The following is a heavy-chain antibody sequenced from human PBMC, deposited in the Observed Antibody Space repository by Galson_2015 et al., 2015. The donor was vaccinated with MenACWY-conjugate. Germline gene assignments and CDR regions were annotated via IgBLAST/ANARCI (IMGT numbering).Heavy chain of an antibody. V-gene: IGHV3-33*01. CDR1: GFTLSSYS. Sequence: SLRLSCAASGFTLSSYSMHWVRQSPGKGLEWVALIWADGNKKSYVDSVRGRFNISRDNSKNTLYLQMNNLRADDTAVYYCARDSALEWFPSNRFDPRSHGTLDTVSS. CDR2: IWADGNKK. CDR3: ARDSALEWFPSNRFDP. D-gene: IGHD3-3*01. J-gene: IGHJ5*02.